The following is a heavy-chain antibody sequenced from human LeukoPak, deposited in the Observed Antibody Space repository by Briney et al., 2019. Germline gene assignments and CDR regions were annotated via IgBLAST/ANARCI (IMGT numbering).Heavy chain of an antibody. J-gene: IGHJ6*03. CDR1: GVAVTDNF. CDR3: ASGHYFNYYMDV. CDR2: INHGGTP. V-gene: IGHV4-34*01. Sequence: SETLSLTCAFSGVAVTDNFWTWIRQPPGKGLGWIGEINHGGTPTYSPSLKSRVRMSLDTSRNHFSLNLTSVTAADTAVYFCASGHYFNYYMDVWGKGTTVTVS.